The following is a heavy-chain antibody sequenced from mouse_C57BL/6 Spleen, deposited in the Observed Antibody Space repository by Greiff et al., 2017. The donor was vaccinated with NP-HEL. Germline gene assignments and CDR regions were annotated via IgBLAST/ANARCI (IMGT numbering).Heavy chain of an antibody. CDR3: ARQGGTTVVAGPYYYAMDY. CDR1: GFTFSDYY. V-gene: IGHV5-12*01. Sequence: EVQGVESGGGLVQPGGSLKLSCAASGFTFSDYYMYWVRQTPEKRLEWVAYISNGGGSTYYPDTVKGRFTISRDNAKNTLYLQMSRLKSEDTAMYYCARQGGTTVVAGPYYYAMDYWGQGTSVTVSS. D-gene: IGHD1-1*01. CDR2: ISNGGGST. J-gene: IGHJ4*01.